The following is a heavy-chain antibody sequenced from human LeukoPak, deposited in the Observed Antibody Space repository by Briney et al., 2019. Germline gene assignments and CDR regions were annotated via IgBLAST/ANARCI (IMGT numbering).Heavy chain of an antibody. J-gene: IGHJ4*02. CDR3: ARDQSTSFSHSYNLDY. Sequence: ASVKVSCKASGYTFSGYYMHSVRQAPGQGLEWMGWNNPNSGGTNYAQKFQGRVTMTRDTSISTAYMELSRLTSDDTAVYFCARDQSTSFSHSYNLDYWGQGTLVTVSS. CDR1: GYTFSGYY. CDR2: NNPNSGGT. V-gene: IGHV1-2*02. D-gene: IGHD1-1*01.